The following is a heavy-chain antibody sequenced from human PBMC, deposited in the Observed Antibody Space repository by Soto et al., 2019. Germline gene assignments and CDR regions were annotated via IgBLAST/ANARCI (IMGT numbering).Heavy chain of an antibody. V-gene: IGHV1-8*01. CDR2: MNPNDGNT. Sequence: GASVKVSCKASGYTFSNYEINWVRQASGQGLEWMGRMNPNDGNTGYAQNFQGRVSMTRNTSINTAYMELSSLRSDDTAVYYCARGPRESGEWLLFDYWAQGVLVIVSS. CDR1: GYTFSNYE. D-gene: IGHD3-3*01. CDR3: ARGPRESGEWLLFDY. J-gene: IGHJ4*02.